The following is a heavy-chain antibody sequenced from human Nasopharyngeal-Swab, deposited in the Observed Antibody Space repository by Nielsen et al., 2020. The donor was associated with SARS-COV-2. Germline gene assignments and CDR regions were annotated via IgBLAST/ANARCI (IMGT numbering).Heavy chain of an antibody. Sequence: SETLSLTRTVSGGSISSGGYYWSWIRQHPGKGLEWIGYIYYSGSTYYNPSLKSRVTISVDTSKNQFSLKLSSVTAADTAVYYCARAPHTIFGVVTTFDYWGQGTLVTVSS. J-gene: IGHJ4*02. V-gene: IGHV4-31*03. D-gene: IGHD3-3*01. CDR2: IYYSGST. CDR1: GGSISSGGYY. CDR3: ARAPHTIFGVVTTFDY.